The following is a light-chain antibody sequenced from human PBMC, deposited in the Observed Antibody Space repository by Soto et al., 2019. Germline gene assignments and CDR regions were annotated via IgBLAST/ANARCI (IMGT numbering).Light chain of an antibody. V-gene: IGKV1-27*01. CDR1: QGISNF. J-gene: IGKJ1*01. CDR3: QKYNSAPQT. CDR2: AAS. Sequence: IQMTQSPSSLSPSVGHRVTITCRANQGISNFLAWYQQKPGQVPKLLMYAASTLHSGVPSRFSGSRSGTDFTLTISSLQPEDVATYYCQKYNSAPQTCGQGTKV.